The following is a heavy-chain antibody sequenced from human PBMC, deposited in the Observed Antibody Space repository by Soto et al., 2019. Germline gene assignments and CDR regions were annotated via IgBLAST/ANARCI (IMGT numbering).Heavy chain of an antibody. V-gene: IGHV3-7*01. Sequence: PGGSLRLSCAASGFTFSSYWMSWVRQAPGKGLEWVANIKQDGSEKYYVDSVKGRFTISRDNAKNSLYLQMNSLRAEDTAVYYCLLELAREAFDIWGQGTMVTVSS. CDR2: IKQDGSEK. CDR3: LLELAREAFDI. J-gene: IGHJ3*02. CDR1: GFTFSSYW. D-gene: IGHD1-7*01.